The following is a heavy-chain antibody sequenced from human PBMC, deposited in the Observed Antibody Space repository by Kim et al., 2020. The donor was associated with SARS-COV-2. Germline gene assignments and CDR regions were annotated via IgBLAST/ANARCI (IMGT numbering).Heavy chain of an antibody. Sequence: SETLSLTCAVYGGSFSGYYWSWIRQPPGKGLEWIGEINHSGSTNYNPSLKSRVTISVDTSKNQFSLKLSSVTAADTAVYYCARGVVDTAMVDWGFDYWGQGTLVTVSS. V-gene: IGHV4-34*01. CDR3: ARGVVDTAMVDWGFDY. CDR1: GGSFSGYY. D-gene: IGHD5-18*01. J-gene: IGHJ4*02. CDR2: INHSGST.